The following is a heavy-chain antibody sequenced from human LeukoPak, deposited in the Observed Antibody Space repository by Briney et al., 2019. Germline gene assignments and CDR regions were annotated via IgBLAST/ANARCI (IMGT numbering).Heavy chain of an antibody. J-gene: IGHJ3*02. CDR1: GYTFTSYD. V-gene: IGHV1-8*03. D-gene: IGHD6-19*01. Sequence: RASVKVSCKASGYTFTSYDINWVRQATGQGLEWMGWMNPNSGNTGYAQKFQGRVTITRNTSISTAYMELSSLRSEDTAVYYCARILEAGTEGAFDIWGQGTMVTVSS. CDR3: ARILEAGTEGAFDI. CDR2: MNPNSGNT.